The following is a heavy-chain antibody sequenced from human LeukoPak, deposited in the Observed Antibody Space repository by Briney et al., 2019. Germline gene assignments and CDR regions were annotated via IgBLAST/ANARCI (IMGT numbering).Heavy chain of an antibody. D-gene: IGHD3-3*01. CDR1: GFTNDDYA. J-gene: IGHJ4*02. CDR2: SSWNSGSI. Sequence: GRSLRLSCAASGFTNDDYAMHLVRQAAGKGLEWVSGSSWNSGSIGYADSVKGRFTISRDNAKNSLYLQMNSLRAEDTALYYCARSPGYDFSAYYFDYWGQGTLVTVSS. V-gene: IGHV3-9*01. CDR3: ARSPGYDFSAYYFDY.